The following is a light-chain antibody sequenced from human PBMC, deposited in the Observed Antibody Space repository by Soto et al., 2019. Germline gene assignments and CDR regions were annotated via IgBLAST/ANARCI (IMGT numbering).Light chain of an antibody. CDR2: GNS. V-gene: IGLV1-40*01. Sequence: QSALTQPPSVSGSPGQTVTISCTGTSSNIGAGYDVHWYQQLPGTAPKLLIYGNSNRPSGVPDRFSGSKSGTSASLAITGLQAEDEADYYCKSYTSSLSGVVFGGGTQLTVL. CDR3: KSYTSSLSGVV. J-gene: IGLJ2*01. CDR1: SSNIGAGYD.